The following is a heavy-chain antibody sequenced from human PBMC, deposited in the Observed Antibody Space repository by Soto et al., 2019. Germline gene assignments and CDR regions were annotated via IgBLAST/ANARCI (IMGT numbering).Heavy chain of an antibody. V-gene: IGHV1-58*01. D-gene: IGHD6-13*01. J-gene: IGHJ6*02. CDR1: GFTFTSSA. CDR3: AAVIGVAAAGTWDSGYYGMDV. CDR2: IVVGSGNT. Sequence: SVKVSCKASGFTFTSSAVQWVRQARGQRLEWIGWIVVGSGNTNYAQKFQERVTITRDMSTSTAYMELSSLRSEDTAVYYCAAVIGVAAAGTWDSGYYGMDVWGQGTTVTVSS.